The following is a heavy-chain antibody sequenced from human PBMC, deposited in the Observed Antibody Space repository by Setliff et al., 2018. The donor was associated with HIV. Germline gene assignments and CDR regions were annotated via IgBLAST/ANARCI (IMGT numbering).Heavy chain of an antibody. D-gene: IGHD3-22*01. V-gene: IGHV3-20*04. J-gene: IGHJ4*02. CDR2: INWDGSDT. CDR3: ARGHDDSSGYYYFDY. Sequence: GGSLRLSCAASGFIFGDYGMSWVRQAPGKGLEWVSGINWDGSDTGYADSVKGRFTISSDNAKNSLYLQMNSLRAEDTALYYCARGHDDSSGYYYFDYWGQGTLVTVSS. CDR1: GFIFGDYG.